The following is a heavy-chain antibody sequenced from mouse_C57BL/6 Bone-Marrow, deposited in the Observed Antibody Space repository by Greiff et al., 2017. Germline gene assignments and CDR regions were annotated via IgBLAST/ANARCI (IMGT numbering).Heavy chain of an antibody. V-gene: IGHV1-53*01. J-gene: IGHJ1*03. CDR3: AWDWYFDV. D-gene: IGHD4-1*01. CDR1: GYTFTSYW. CDR2: INTSNGGT. Sequence: QVQLQQPGTELVKPGASVKLSCTASGYTFTSYWLHWVKQRPGQGLVWFGYINTSNGGTNYNEKFKSKATLTVDKSSSTAYMQLSSLTSEDSAVYDCAWDWYFDVWGTGTTVTVSS.